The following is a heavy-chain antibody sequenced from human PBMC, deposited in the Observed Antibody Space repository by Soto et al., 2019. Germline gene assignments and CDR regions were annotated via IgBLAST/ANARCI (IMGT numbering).Heavy chain of an antibody. J-gene: IGHJ4*02. V-gene: IGHV1-69*08. CDR1: GGTFSSYT. CDR2: IIPILGIA. Sequence: QVQLVQSGAEVKKPGSSVKVSCKASGGTFSSYTISWVRQAPGQGLEWMGRIIPILGIANYAQKFQGRVTITADNSTSTAYMALSSLRSEDTAVYYGERDTTIWGPFDYWGQGTLVTVSS. D-gene: IGHD3-16*01. CDR3: ERDTTIWGPFDY.